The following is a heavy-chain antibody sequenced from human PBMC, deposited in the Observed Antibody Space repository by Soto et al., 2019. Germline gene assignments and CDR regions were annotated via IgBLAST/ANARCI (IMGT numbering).Heavy chain of an antibody. Sequence: GESLKISCKGSGYSFTSYWIGWVRQMPGKGLEWMGIIYPGDSDTRYSPSFQGQVTISADKSISTAYLQWSSLKASDTAMYYCARLPARRIVGATPLRGFAFDIWGQGTMVTVSS. CDR3: ARLPARRIVGATPLRGFAFDI. V-gene: IGHV5-51*01. CDR2: IYPGDSDT. CDR1: GYSFTSYW. J-gene: IGHJ3*02. D-gene: IGHD1-26*01.